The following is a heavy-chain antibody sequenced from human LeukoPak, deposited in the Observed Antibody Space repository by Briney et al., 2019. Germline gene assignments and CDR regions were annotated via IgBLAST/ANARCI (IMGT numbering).Heavy chain of an antibody. V-gene: IGHV4-39*01. D-gene: IGHD2-15*01. Sequence: SETLSLTCSVSGGSISSSSSYWGWIRQPPGKGLEWIGSIYYSGSSFDNPALKSRVTISVDTSKNQFSLKLSSVTAADTAVYYCARGARGRPRYYYYMDVWGKGTTVTVSS. CDR2: IYYSGSS. CDR3: ARGARGRPRYYYYMDV. CDR1: GGSISSSSSY. J-gene: IGHJ6*03.